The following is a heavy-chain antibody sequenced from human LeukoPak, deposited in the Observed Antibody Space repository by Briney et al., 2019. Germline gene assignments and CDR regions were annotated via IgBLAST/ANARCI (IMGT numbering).Heavy chain of an antibody. CDR1: GFTVSSNY. V-gene: IGHV3-23*01. D-gene: IGHD5-12*01. CDR2: ISGSGGST. CDR3: AKGGSGYPATDYYYYGMDV. J-gene: IGHJ6*04. Sequence: PGGSLRLSCAASGFTVSSNYMSWVRQAPGKGPEWVSAISGSGGSTYYADSVKGRFTISRDNSKNTLYLQMNSLRAEDMAVYYCAKGGSGYPATDYYYYGMDVWGKGTTVTVSS.